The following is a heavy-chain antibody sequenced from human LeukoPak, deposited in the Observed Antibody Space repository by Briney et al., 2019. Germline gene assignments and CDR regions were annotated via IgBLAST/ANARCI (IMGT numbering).Heavy chain of an antibody. CDR3: ARFFPNWNWAFDI. Sequence: PSETLSLTCTVSGSSISSYYWSWIRQAPGKGLEWIGYVYYSGTTNYNPSLKSRVTISVDTSKNQFSLKLSSVTAADTAMYYCARFFPNWNWAFDIWGQGTMVTVSS. J-gene: IGHJ3*02. V-gene: IGHV4-59*01. CDR1: GSSISSYY. D-gene: IGHD1-1*01. CDR2: VYYSGTT.